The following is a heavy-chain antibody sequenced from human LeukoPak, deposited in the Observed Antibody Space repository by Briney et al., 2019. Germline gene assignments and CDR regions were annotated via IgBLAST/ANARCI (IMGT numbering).Heavy chain of an antibody. J-gene: IGHJ4*02. D-gene: IGHD2-15*01. Sequence: PGGSLRLSCAASGFTFSSYAMHWVRQAPGKGLEWVAVISYDGSNKYYADSVKGRFTISRDNSKNTLYLQMNSLSAEDTALYYCTKRGSPVGDYWGQGTLVTVSS. CDR1: GFTFSSYA. CDR2: ISYDGSNK. CDR3: TKRGSPVGDY. V-gene: IGHV3-30*04.